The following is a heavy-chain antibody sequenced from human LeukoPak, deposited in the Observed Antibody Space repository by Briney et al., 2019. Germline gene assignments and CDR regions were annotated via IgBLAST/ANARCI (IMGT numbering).Heavy chain of an antibody. CDR3: ARVATLNDYFMDV. D-gene: IGHD1-1*01. CDR2: IFTSGST. J-gene: IGHJ6*03. V-gene: IGHV4-4*09. Sequence: PSETLSLTCTVSGGAMGSYYWSWIRQSPRKGLEWVGYIFTSGSTNYNPSLKSRVTISVDTSKKPFSLNLKSVTAADTAVYFCARVATLNDYFMDVWGKGTTVTVSS. CDR1: GGAMGSYY.